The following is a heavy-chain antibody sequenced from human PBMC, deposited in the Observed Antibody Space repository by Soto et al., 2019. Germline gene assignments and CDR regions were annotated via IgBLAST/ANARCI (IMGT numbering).Heavy chain of an antibody. CDR1: GFTFSSYA. CDR3: ARDLPRNSSGWSPVNY. V-gene: IGHV3-30-3*01. D-gene: IGHD6-19*01. CDR2: ISYDGSNK. J-gene: IGHJ4*02. Sequence: QVQLVESGGGVVQPGRSRRLSCAASGFTFSSYAMHWVRQAPGKGLEWVAVISYDGSNKYYADSVKGRFTISRDNSKNTLYLQMNSLRAEDTAVYYCARDLPRNSSGWSPVNYWGQGTLVTVSS.